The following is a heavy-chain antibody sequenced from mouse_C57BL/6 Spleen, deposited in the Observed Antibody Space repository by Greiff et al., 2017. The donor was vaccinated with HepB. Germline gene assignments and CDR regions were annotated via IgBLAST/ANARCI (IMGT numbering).Heavy chain of an antibody. D-gene: IGHD2-5*01. Sequence: VQLQQSGAELVRPGASVTLSCKASGYTFTDYEMHWVKQTPVHGLEWIGAIDPETGGTAYNQKFKGKAILTADKSSSTAYMELRSLTSEDSAVYYCTRSSYYSNYPYFDYWGQGTTLTVSS. CDR3: TRSSYYSNYPYFDY. CDR2: IDPETGGT. V-gene: IGHV1-15*01. CDR1: GYTFTDYE. J-gene: IGHJ2*01.